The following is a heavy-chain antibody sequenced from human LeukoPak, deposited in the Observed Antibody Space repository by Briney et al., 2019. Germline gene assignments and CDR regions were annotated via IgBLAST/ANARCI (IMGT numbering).Heavy chain of an antibody. CDR2: IYHSGST. CDR1: GYSISSGYY. D-gene: IGHD2-2*01. Sequence: SETLSLTCAVSGYSISSGYYWAWIRPPPRKGLEWIGSIYHSGSTYYNPSLTCRVTISVDSSKNHFSLKLISVTAADTAVYDCARHCSSTSCPWGYYFDYLGQGTLVTVSS. CDR3: ARHCSSTSCPWGYYFDY. J-gene: IGHJ4*02. V-gene: IGHV4-38-2*01.